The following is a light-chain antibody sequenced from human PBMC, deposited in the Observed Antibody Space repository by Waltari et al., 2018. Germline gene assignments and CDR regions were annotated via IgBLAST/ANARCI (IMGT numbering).Light chain of an antibody. J-gene: IGKJ4*02. V-gene: IGKV2-28*01. CDR3: MQALQTPLT. CDR2: LGS. CDR1: QSLLHSNGYNY. Sequence: DIVMTQSPLSLPVTPGEPASISCRSSQSLLHSNGYNYLDWYLQKPGQSPPLLMSLGSKRASGVPDRLSGSGAGTDFTLRISRVEAEDVGVYYCMQALQTPLTFGGGTKVEI.